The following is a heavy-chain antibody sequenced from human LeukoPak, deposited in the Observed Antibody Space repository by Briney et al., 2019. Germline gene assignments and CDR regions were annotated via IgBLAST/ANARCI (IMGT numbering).Heavy chain of an antibody. CDR2: IRPDGNDR. D-gene: IGHD4/OR15-4a*01. J-gene: IGHJ4*02. CDR1: GVSFSDCW. V-gene: IGHV3-7*01. CDR3: ARGTAGAYDY. Sequence: GGSLRLSCAASGVSFSDCWMIWVRQAPGKGLEWVANIRPDGNDRYLVDSARGRFTISRDNAKNSLYLQMNSLRAEDTAMYYCARGTAGAYDYWGQGTLVTVSS.